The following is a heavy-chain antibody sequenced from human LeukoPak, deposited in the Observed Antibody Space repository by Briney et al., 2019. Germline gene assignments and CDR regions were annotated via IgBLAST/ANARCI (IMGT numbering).Heavy chain of an antibody. V-gene: IGHV1-46*04. J-gene: IGHJ6*02. Sequence: GASVKVSCKASGYTFINYYMHWVRQPPGQGLEWMGIIDPGSGGTTYAQKLQGRVTMTRDTSTSTVYMELSSLRSEDTAMYYCATWGSSSSPLPDVDVWGQGTKVTVSS. CDR3: ATWGSSSSPLPDVDV. CDR2: IDPGSGGT. CDR1: GYTFINYY. D-gene: IGHD6-13*01.